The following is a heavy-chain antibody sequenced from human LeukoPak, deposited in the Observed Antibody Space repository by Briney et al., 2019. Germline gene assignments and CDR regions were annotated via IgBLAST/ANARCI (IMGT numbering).Heavy chain of an antibody. CDR1: GFTLCSYG. CDR3: ARDPDGDYSFDY. J-gene: IGHJ4*02. D-gene: IGHD4-17*01. CDR2: IWYEGSNK. V-gene: IGHV3-33*01. Sequence: PGGSLRHSCAASGFTLCSYGMHPVRQAPGKGPERVGVIWYEGSNKYYAAPVKGRFTISRDNSKPPLYLQMNSLSAEDTALYCCARDPDGDYSFDYWGQRTLVTVSS.